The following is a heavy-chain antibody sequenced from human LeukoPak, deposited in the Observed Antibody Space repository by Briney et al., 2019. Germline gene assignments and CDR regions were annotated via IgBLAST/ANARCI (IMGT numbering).Heavy chain of an antibody. J-gene: IGHJ6*02. CDR2: ISGSGGST. Sequence: RGSLRLSCAASGFTFSSYAMSWVRQAPGKGLEWVSAISGSGGSTYYADSVKGRFTISRDNSKNTLYLQMNSLRAEDTAVYYCAKDSSGSYIPRYGMDVWGQGTTVTVSS. CDR3: AKDSSGSYIPRYGMDV. CDR1: GFTFSSYA. V-gene: IGHV3-23*01. D-gene: IGHD1-26*01.